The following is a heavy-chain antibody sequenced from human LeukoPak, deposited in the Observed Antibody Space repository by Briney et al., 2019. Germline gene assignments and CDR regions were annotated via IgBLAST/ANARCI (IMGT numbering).Heavy chain of an antibody. CDR2: ISGNGGST. J-gene: IGHJ4*02. Sequence: GGSLRLSCAASGFTFISYAMSWVRQAPGKGLEWVSVISGNGGSTHYADSAKGRFTISRVNSKNTLYLQMSSLRAEDTAVYYCAKESPVFDYWGQGTLVTVSS. CDR3: AKESPVFDY. CDR1: GFTFISYA. V-gene: IGHV3-23*01.